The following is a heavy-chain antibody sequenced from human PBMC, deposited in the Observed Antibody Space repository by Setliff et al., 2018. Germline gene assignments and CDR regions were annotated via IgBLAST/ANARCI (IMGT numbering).Heavy chain of an antibody. CDR3: VREGVDSRSSTDYRYYMDV. CDR2: IITYNGKT. Sequence: GASGKGSCKASGYTFTSYGITWVRQAPGQGPGWMGWIITYNGKTKYAEKVQGRLTIITDESTNTAFMHLSSLRSDDTAVYYWVREGVDSRSSTDYRYYMDVWGKGTTVTVS. D-gene: IGHD3-22*01. J-gene: IGHJ6*03. CDR1: GYTFTSYG. V-gene: IGHV1-18*01.